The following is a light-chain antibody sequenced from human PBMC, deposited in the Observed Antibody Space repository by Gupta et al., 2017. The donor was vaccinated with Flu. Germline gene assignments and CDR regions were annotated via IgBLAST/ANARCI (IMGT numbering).Light chain of an antibody. CDR1: NVKKKG. Sequence: GKTARISCRGNNVKKKGEKWYQQKAGEAPVVVVYEDNGRPAGIPGRFCGSSSGTKATLTISRGEAEDEADYYCQAWDSSSNHWVFGGGTKMTVL. CDR3: QAWDSSSNHWV. V-gene: IGLV3-21*03. J-gene: IGLJ3*02. CDR2: EDN.